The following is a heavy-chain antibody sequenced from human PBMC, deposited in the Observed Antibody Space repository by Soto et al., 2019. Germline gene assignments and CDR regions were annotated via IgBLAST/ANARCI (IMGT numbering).Heavy chain of an antibody. CDR3: ARDLSIAVAGPIFGFDI. D-gene: IGHD6-19*01. Sequence: PSQTLSLTCAISGDSVSSNSAAWNWIRQSPSRGLEWLGRTYYRSKWYNDYAVSVKSRITINPDTSKNQFSLQLNSVTPEDTAVYYCARDLSIAVAGPIFGFDIWGQGTMVTVSS. J-gene: IGHJ3*02. V-gene: IGHV6-1*01. CDR2: TYYRSKWYN. CDR1: GDSVSSNSAA.